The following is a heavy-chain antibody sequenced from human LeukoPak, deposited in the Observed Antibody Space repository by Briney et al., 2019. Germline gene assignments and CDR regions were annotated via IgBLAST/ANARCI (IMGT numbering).Heavy chain of an antibody. CDR3: TREGTAIDWFDP. V-gene: IGHV1-8*01. Sequence: ASVKVSCKASGYTFTSYDINWVRQATVQGLEWMGWMNPNSGNTDYAQKFQGRVTMTRNTSISTAYMELSSLRSEDTAVYYCTREGTAIDWFDPWGQGTLVTVSS. J-gene: IGHJ5*02. D-gene: IGHD5-18*01. CDR1: GYTFTSYD. CDR2: MNPNSGNT.